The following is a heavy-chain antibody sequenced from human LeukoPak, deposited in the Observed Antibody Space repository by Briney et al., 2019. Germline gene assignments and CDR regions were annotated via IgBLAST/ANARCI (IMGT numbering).Heavy chain of an antibody. D-gene: IGHD2-21*02. Sequence: GGSLRLSCAASGFTFSNYWVNWVRQAPGKGLEWVANIKQDGSEKYYVDSVKGRFTISRDNAKNSLYLQMNSLRAEDTAVYYCARFRTWGDKAFDYWGQGTLVTVSS. CDR3: ARFRTWGDKAFDY. CDR2: IKQDGSEK. V-gene: IGHV3-7*01. J-gene: IGHJ4*02. CDR1: GFTFSNYW.